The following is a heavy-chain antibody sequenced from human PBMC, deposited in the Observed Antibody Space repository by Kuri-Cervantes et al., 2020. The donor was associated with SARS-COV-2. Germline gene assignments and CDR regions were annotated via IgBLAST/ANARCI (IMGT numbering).Heavy chain of an antibody. V-gene: IGHV4-31*03. CDR3: ARVPFWSGYYKDYYYDGMDV. CDR2: IYYSGST. J-gene: IGHJ6*02. CDR1: GGSISSGGYY. D-gene: IGHD3-3*01. Sequence: SETLSLTCTVSGGSISSGGYYWSWIRQHPGKGLEWIGYIYYSGSTYYNPSLKSRVTISVDTSKNQFSLKLSSVTAADTAVYYCARVPFWSGYYKDYYYDGMDVWGQGTTVTVSS.